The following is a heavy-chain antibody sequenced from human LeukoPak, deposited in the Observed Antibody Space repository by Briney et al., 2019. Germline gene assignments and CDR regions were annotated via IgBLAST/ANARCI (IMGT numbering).Heavy chain of an antibody. D-gene: IGHD3-10*01. V-gene: IGHV3-30*18. CDR2: VTYVGSNK. Sequence: GGSLRLSCAASGFTFNSYGMHWVRAAPGKGLEWVAAVTYVGSNKYYADSVKGRFTISRDNSKNTLYLQMNSLRPDDRAVYYCAKDYYGSGSYSLSYQYYGADVWGKGTTVTVSS. J-gene: IGHJ6*04. CDR3: AKDYYGSGSYSLSYQYYGADV. CDR1: GFTFNSYG.